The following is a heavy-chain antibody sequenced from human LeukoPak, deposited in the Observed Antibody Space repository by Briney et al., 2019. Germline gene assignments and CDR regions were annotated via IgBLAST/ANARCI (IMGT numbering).Heavy chain of an antibody. CDR3: AKGRHYGHYNGMDV. J-gene: IGHJ6*02. CDR1: GVTFDEYA. D-gene: IGHD4-17*01. CDR2: ISWPSGSI. Sequence: PGRSLRLSCAASGVTFDEYAMDGGREAPGGGVEWGSGISWPSGSIGYADYVQGRFTISRANAKNSLYLQMNRLRAEDTALYYCAKGRHYGHYNGMDVWGQGTTVTVPS. V-gene: IGHV3-9*01.